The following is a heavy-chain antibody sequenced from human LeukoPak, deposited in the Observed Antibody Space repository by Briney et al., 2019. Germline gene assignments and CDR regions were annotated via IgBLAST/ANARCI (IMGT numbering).Heavy chain of an antibody. CDR1: GYTFTSYG. Sequence: SVKVSCKASGYTFTSYGISWVRQAPGQGLEWMGGIIPIFGTANYAQKFQGRVTITADKSTSTAYMELSSLRSEDTAVYYCAHGGIAAATYYFDYWGQGTLVTVSS. J-gene: IGHJ4*02. CDR2: IIPIFGTA. D-gene: IGHD6-13*01. V-gene: IGHV1-69*06. CDR3: AHGGIAAATYYFDY.